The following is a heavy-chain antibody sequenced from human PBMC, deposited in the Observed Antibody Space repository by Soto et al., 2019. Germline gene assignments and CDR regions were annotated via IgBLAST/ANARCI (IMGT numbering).Heavy chain of an antibody. D-gene: IGHD1-26*01. CDR1: GGSISSGGYS. J-gene: IGHJ5*02. Sequence: QLQLRESGSGLVKPSQTLSLTCAVSGGSISSGGYSWIWIRQPPGKGLEWIGYIYHSGSTYYSPSLKSRVTISVDRSKNQFSLMLSSVTAADTAVYYCASRPSGSGFDPWGQGTLVTVSS. CDR2: IYHSGST. CDR3: ASRPSGSGFDP. V-gene: IGHV4-30-2*01.